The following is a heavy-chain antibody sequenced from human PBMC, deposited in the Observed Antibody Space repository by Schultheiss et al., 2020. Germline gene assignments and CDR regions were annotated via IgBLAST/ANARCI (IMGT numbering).Heavy chain of an antibody. Sequence: SETLSLTCTVSGGSLSSGGYYWSWIRQPPGKGLEWIGYIYYSGSTYYNPSLKSRVTISLDTSKNQFSLKLSSVTAADTAVYYCARLDKTSRGASDYWGQGTLVTVSS. V-gene: IGHV4-61*08. CDR3: ARLDKTSRGASDY. CDR1: GGSLSSGGYY. CDR2: IYYSGST. D-gene: IGHD3/OR15-3a*01. J-gene: IGHJ4*02.